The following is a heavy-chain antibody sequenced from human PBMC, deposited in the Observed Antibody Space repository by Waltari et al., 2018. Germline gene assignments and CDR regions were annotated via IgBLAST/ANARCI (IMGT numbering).Heavy chain of an antibody. CDR3: ARGKWELISNYGMDV. Sequence: QLQLQESGPGLVKPSETLSLTCTVSGGSISSSSYYWGWIRQPPGKGLEWIGSIYYSGSTYYNPSLKSRVTISVDTSKNQFSLKLSSVTAADTAVYYCARGKWELISNYGMDVWGQGTTVTVSS. CDR1: GGSISSSSYY. V-gene: IGHV4-39*07. J-gene: IGHJ6*02. CDR2: IYYSGST. D-gene: IGHD1-26*01.